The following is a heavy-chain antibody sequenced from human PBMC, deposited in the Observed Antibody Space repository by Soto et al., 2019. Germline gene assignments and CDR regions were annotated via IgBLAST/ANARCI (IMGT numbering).Heavy chain of an antibody. CDR2: IYYSGST. J-gene: IGHJ6*03. Sequence: SETLSLTCTVSGGSISSSSYYWGWIRQPPGKGLEWIGSIYYSGSTYYNPSLKSRVTISVDTSKNQFSLKLSSVTAADTAVYYCARDNWNYYYYYYYMDVWGKGTTVTVSS. CDR1: GGSISSSSYY. D-gene: IGHD1-7*01. V-gene: IGHV4-39*02. CDR3: ARDNWNYYYYYYYMDV.